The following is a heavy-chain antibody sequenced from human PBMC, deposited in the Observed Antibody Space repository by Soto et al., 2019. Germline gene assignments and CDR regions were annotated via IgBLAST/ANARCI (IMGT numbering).Heavy chain of an antibody. CDR3: ARDLNGYNHWFEP. Sequence: ASVKVSCKASGYTFTGYYMHWVRQAPGQGLEWMGWINPNSGGTNYAQKFQGRVTMTRDTSISTAYMELSRLRSDDTAVYYCARDLNGYNHWFEPWGQGTLVTVSS. CDR1: GYTFTGYY. CDR2: INPNSGGT. V-gene: IGHV1-2*02. D-gene: IGHD5-12*01. J-gene: IGHJ5*02.